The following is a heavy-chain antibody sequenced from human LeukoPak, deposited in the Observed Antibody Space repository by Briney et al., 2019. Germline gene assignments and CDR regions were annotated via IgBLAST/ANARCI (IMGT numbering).Heavy chain of an antibody. V-gene: IGHV4-59*01. D-gene: IGHD3-10*02. CDR3: ARDMSGGGLGFDY. J-gene: IGHJ4*02. CDR2: IYYSGST. CDR1: GGSISSYY. Sequence: PSETLSLTCTVSGGSISSYYWSWIRQPPGKGLEWIGYIYYSGSTNYNPSLKSRVTISVDTSKNQFSLKLSSVTAADTVVYYCARDMSGGGLGFDYWGQGTLVTVSS.